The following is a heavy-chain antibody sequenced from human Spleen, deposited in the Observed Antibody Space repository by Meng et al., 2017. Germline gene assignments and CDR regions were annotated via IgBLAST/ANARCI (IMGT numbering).Heavy chain of an antibody. Sequence: VAGFVETHDTRSLACVVSGGSSSDCYWCWIRQPPGKGLEWIGEINHSGSTNYNPSLESRATISVDTSKNQFSLKLSSVTAADTAVYYCARGRGSGWYFHHFDYWGQGTLVTVSS. CDR3: ARGRGSGWYFHHFDY. CDR2: INHSGST. D-gene: IGHD6-19*01. V-gene: IGHV4-34*01. CDR1: GGSSSDCY. J-gene: IGHJ4*02.